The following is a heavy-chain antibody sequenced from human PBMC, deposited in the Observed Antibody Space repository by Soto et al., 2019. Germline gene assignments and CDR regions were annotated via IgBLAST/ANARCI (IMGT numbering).Heavy chain of an antibody. CDR1: GYSFTSYW. Sequence: GESLKISCKGSGYSFTSYWIGWVRQMPGKGLEWMGIIYPGDSDTRYSPSFQGQVTISADKSISTAYLQWSSLKASDTAMYYCARLMGYYYDSSGYYYDAFDIWGQGTMVTV. CDR3: ARLMGYYYDSSGYYYDAFDI. J-gene: IGHJ3*02. V-gene: IGHV5-51*01. CDR2: IYPGDSDT. D-gene: IGHD3-22*01.